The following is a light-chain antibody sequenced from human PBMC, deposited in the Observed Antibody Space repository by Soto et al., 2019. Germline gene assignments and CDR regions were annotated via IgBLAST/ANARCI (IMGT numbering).Light chain of an antibody. CDR3: QQYGSPIT. CDR1: QTLSSSY. J-gene: IGKJ5*01. CDR2: GTS. Sequence: EIVLTQSPGTLSLSPGERATLSCRASQTLSSSYLAWYQQKPGQAPRLLIYGTSSRATGIPDRFSGSGSGTDFILTSSRLEPEDFAVYYCQQYGSPITFGQGTRLEIK. V-gene: IGKV3-20*01.